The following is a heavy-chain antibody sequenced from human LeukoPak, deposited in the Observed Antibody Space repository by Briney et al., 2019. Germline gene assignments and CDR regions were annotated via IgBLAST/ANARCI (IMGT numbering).Heavy chain of an antibody. J-gene: IGHJ1*01. Sequence: SETLSLTCTVSGGSISSYYWSWIRQPPGKGLEWIGYIYYSGSTNYNPSLKSRVTISVDTSKNQFSLKLSSVTAADTAVYYCARHEGRGTYPLQHWGQGTLVTVSS. CDR1: GGSISSYY. D-gene: IGHD1-26*01. CDR3: ARHEGRGTYPLQH. CDR2: IYYSGST. V-gene: IGHV4-59*08.